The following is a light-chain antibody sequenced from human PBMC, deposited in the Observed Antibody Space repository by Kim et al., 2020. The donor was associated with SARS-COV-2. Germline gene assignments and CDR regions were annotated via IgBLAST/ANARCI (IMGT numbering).Light chain of an antibody. CDR1: SSNIGAGSD. J-gene: IGLJ3*02. CDR2: GNN. CDR3: QSYDNSLSVWV. Sequence: QRFTISCTVSSSNIGAGSDVHWYQQLPGTAPRLLIFGNNNRPSGVPDRFSGSKSGTSASLAITGLQAEDESAYYCQSYDNSLSVWVFGGGTQLTVL. V-gene: IGLV1-40*01.